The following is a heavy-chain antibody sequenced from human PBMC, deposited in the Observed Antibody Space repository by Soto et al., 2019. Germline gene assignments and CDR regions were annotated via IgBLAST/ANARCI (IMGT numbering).Heavy chain of an antibody. Sequence: EVQLLESGGGLVQPGGSLRLSCAASGFTFSSYAMSWVRQAPGKGLEWVSAISGSGGSTYYADSVKGRFTISRDNSKNPLYLQMNSLSAEDTAVYYCAKSGVWFGSNWFDPWGQGTLVTVSS. V-gene: IGHV3-23*01. J-gene: IGHJ5*02. CDR2: ISGSGGST. CDR1: GFTFSSYA. D-gene: IGHD3-10*01. CDR3: AKSGVWFGSNWFDP.